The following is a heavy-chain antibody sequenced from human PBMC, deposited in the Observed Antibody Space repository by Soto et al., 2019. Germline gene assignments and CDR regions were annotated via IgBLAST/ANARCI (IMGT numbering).Heavy chain of an antibody. J-gene: IGHJ4*02. Sequence: GASVKVSCKAPGYTFTGYYMHWVRQAPGQRLEWMGWINPNSGGTNYAQKFQGWVTMTRDTSISTAYMELSRLRSDDTAVYYCARGVRRYYDSSGYYFFDYWGQGTLVTVSS. CDR3: ARGVRRYYDSSGYYFFDY. D-gene: IGHD3-22*01. CDR1: GYTFTGYY. V-gene: IGHV1-2*04. CDR2: INPNSGGT.